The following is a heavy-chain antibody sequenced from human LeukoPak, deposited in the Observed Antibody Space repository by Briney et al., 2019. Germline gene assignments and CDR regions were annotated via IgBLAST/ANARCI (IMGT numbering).Heavy chain of an antibody. CDR1: GGSISSYY. CDR2: IYTSGST. Sequence: SKTLSFTCTVSGGSISSYYWSWIRQPAGKGLEWIGRIYTSGSTNYNPSLKSRVTMSVDTSKNQFSLKLSSVTAADTAVYYCARLGRDGYNFDYYYYYMDVWGKGTTVTVSS. V-gene: IGHV4-4*07. J-gene: IGHJ6*03. D-gene: IGHD5-24*01. CDR3: ARLGRDGYNFDYYYYYMDV.